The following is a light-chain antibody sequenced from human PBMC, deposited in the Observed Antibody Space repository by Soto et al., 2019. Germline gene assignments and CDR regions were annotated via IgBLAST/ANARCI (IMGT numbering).Light chain of an antibody. Sequence: EIVLTQSPGTLSLSPGERATLYCRASQSVSSNLAWYQQKPGQAPRLLIYGASSRATGIPDRFSGSGSGTDFTLTISRLEPEDFAVYYCQQYGSSPLTFGGGTKVDIK. CDR1: QSVSSN. CDR2: GAS. V-gene: IGKV3-20*01. J-gene: IGKJ4*01. CDR3: QQYGSSPLT.